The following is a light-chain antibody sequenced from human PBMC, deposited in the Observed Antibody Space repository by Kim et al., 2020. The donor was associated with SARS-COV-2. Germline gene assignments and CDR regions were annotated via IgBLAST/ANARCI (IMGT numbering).Light chain of an antibody. Sequence: DIQLTQSPSFLSASVGDRVTITCRASQGISSYLAWYQQKPGKAPKLLIYAASTLQSGVPSRFSGSGSGREFTLTISSLQPEDFATYYCQQLNSYPFTFGGGTKLEI. J-gene: IGKJ4*01. CDR3: QQLNSYPFT. CDR1: QGISSY. CDR2: AAS. V-gene: IGKV1-9*01.